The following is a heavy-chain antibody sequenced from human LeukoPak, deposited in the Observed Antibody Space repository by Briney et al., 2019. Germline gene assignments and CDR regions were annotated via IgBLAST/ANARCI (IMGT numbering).Heavy chain of an antibody. D-gene: IGHD2-15*01. J-gene: IGHJ4*02. Sequence: PSETLPLTCTVSGGSISSYYWSWIRQPPGKGLEWIGYIYYSGSTNYNPSLKSRVTISVDTSKNQFSLKLSSVTAADTAVYYCARHVGSGSRDYWGQGTLVTVSS. V-gene: IGHV4-59*08. CDR3: ARHVGSGSRDY. CDR1: GGSISSYY. CDR2: IYYSGST.